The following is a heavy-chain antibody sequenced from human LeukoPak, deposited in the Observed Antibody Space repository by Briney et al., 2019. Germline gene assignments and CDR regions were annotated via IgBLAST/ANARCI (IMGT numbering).Heavy chain of an antibody. V-gene: IGHV4-59*01. CDR2: IYYSGST. Sequence: PSETLSLTCTVSGGSISSYYWSWIRQPPGKGLEWIGYIYYSGSTNYNPSLKSRVTISVDTSKNQFSLKLSSVTAADTAVYYCARGGSGAARPKWGFDYWGQGTLVTVSS. D-gene: IGHD6-6*01. CDR1: GGSISSYY. J-gene: IGHJ4*02. CDR3: ARGGSGAARPKWGFDY.